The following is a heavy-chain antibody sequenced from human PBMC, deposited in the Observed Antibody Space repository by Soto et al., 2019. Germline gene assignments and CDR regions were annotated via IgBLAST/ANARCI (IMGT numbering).Heavy chain of an antibody. CDR3: AREPEGYYYYGKDV. V-gene: IGHV3-74*01. J-gene: IGHJ6*02. CDR1: GFNFEDYG. Sequence: PGASLKISCAASGFNFEDYGMSWVRQAPGKGLVWVSRINSDGSSTSYADSVKGRFTISRDNAKNTLYLQMNSLRAEDTAVYYCAREPEGYYYYGKDVWSQGTTVTVSS. CDR2: INSDGSST.